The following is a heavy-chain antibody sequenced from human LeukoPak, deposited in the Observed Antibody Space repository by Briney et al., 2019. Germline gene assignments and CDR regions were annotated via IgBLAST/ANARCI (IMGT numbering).Heavy chain of an antibody. Sequence: TGESLRLSCAASGFTFTNAWMSWVRQPPGKGLEWVGRIKSETDGGAADYAAPVKGRFSISRDDSKNTLYLQMNSLRTGDTAVYYCTTDPGDYEDYWGQGTLVTVSS. CDR1: GFTFTNAW. V-gene: IGHV3-15*01. CDR2: IKSETDGGAA. J-gene: IGHJ4*02. D-gene: IGHD4-17*01. CDR3: TTDPGDYEDY.